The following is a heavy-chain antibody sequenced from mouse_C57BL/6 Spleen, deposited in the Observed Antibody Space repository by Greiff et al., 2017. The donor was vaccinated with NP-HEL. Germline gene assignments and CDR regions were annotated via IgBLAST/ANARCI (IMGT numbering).Heavy chain of an antibody. CDR1: GYTFTSYW. D-gene: IGHD3-2*02. CDR3: ARLKTAQATGDY. Sequence: QVQLQQPGAELVKPGASVKLSCKASGYTFTSYWMHWVKQRPGQGLEWIGMIHPNSGSTNYNEKFKSKATLTVDKSSSTAYMQLRSLTSEDSAVYYWARLKTAQATGDYWGQGTTLTVSS. J-gene: IGHJ2*01. V-gene: IGHV1-64*01. CDR2: IHPNSGST.